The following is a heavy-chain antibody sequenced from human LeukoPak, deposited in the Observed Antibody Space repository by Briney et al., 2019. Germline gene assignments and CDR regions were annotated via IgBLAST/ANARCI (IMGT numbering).Heavy chain of an antibody. CDR3: ARDFIAVAGGWFDP. Sequence: SVKVSCKASGGTFSSYAISWVRQAPGQGLEWMGGIIPIFGTANYAQKFQGRVTITADKSTSTAYMELSSLRSEDTAVYYCARDFIAVAGGWFDPWGQGTLVTVSS. CDR2: IIPIFGTA. V-gene: IGHV1-69*06. CDR1: GGTFSSYA. D-gene: IGHD6-19*01. J-gene: IGHJ5*02.